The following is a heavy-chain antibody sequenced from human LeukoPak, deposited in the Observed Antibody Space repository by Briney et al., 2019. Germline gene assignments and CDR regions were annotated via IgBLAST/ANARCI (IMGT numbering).Heavy chain of an antibody. J-gene: IGHJ4*02. Sequence: GEYLKISCKGSGYSFTSSLIGWVRQMPGKGLEWMGIIYPGDSDTRYSPSFQGQVTISADKSISTAYLQWSSLKASDTAMYYCARQVGSSGYLSDYWGQGTLVTVSS. CDR1: GYSFTSSL. CDR2: IYPGDSDT. V-gene: IGHV5-51*01. CDR3: ARQVGSSGYLSDY. D-gene: IGHD3-22*01.